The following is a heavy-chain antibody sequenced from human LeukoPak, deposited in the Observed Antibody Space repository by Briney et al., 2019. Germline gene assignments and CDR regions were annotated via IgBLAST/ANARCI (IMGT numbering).Heavy chain of an antibody. CDR1: GFTFSSYW. D-gene: IGHD6-13*01. V-gene: IGHV3-7*01. CDR3: ARAPTAAGTYYYYYMDV. J-gene: IGHJ6*03. CDR2: IKQDGSEK. Sequence: GSLRLSCAASGFTFSSYWMSWVRQAPGKGLEWVANIKQDGSEKYYVDSVKGRFTISRDNAKNSLYLQMNSLRAEDTAVYYCARAPTAAGTYYYYYMDVWGKGTTVTVSS.